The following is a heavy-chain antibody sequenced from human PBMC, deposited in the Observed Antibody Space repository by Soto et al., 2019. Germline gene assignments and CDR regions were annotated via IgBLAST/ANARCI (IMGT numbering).Heavy chain of an antibody. D-gene: IGHD3-10*01. Sequence: SETLSLTCTVSSGSISTYYWSWIRQPPGKGLEWIGYIYYTGSTNYNPSLKTRVAISMDTSKNQFSLNLSSVTAADTAVYYCARAGTMVRGVIITGWFDPWGQATLVTVSS. CDR2: IYYTGST. CDR1: SGSISTYY. V-gene: IGHV4-59*01. CDR3: ARAGTMVRGVIITGWFDP. J-gene: IGHJ5*02.